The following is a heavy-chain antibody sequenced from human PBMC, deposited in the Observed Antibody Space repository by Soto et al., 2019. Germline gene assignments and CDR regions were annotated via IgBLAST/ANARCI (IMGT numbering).Heavy chain of an antibody. CDR1: GGSISSSSYY. D-gene: IGHD5-18*01. Sequence: SETLSLTCTVSGGSISSSSYYWGWIRQPPGKGLEWIGSIYYSGSTYYNPSLKSRVTISVETSKNQFSLKLSSVTAADTAVYYCASHTAMVHPYYYYYGMDVWGQGTTVTVSS. V-gene: IGHV4-39*01. J-gene: IGHJ6*02. CDR2: IYYSGST. CDR3: ASHTAMVHPYYYYYGMDV.